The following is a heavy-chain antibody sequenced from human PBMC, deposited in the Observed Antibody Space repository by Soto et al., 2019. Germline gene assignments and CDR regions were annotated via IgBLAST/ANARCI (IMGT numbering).Heavy chain of an antibody. CDR3: ARQQAMDY. CDR1: GYTFVNYE. CDR2: MNPHSGDT. Sequence: QVPLVQSGAEVKKPGASVKVSCKASGYTFVNYEINWVRQATGQGLEWLGWMNPHSGDTFYAQNFQGRVTMTRNTSITTAYMELNRLKSEDTAVYYCARQQAMDYWGQGTLVTVSS. V-gene: IGHV1-8*01. J-gene: IGHJ4*02.